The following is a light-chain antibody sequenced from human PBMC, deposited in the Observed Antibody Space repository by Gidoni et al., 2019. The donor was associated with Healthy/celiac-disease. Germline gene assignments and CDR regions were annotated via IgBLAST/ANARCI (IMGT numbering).Light chain of an antibody. V-gene: IGKV3-15*01. J-gene: IGKJ4*01. CDR3: QHHRA. CDR1: QSVSSN. Sequence: EIVMTQSPATLSVSPGDRATLSCRASQSVSSNLAWYQQKPGQAPRLLIYGASTRATGIPARFSGSGYGTEFTLTISSLQSEDFAGYDCQHHRAFGGGTKVEIK. CDR2: GAS.